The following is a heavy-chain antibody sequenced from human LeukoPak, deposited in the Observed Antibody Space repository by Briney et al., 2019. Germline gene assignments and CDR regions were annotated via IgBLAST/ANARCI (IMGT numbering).Heavy chain of an antibody. Sequence: PSETLSLTCAVYGGSFSGYYWSWIRQPPGKGLEWIGEINHSGSTNYNPSLKSRVTISVDTSKNQFSLKLSSVTAADTAVYYCARHRGYCSGGSCLYYFDYWGQGTLVTVSS. D-gene: IGHD2-15*01. V-gene: IGHV4-34*01. J-gene: IGHJ4*02. CDR1: GGSFSGYY. CDR3: ARHRGYCSGGSCLYYFDY. CDR2: INHSGST.